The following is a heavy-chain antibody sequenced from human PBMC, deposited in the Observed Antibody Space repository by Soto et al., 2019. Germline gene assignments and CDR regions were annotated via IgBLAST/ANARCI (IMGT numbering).Heavy chain of an antibody. V-gene: IGHV3-21*01. CDR3: ARDCSSTSCYGGHFDY. D-gene: IGHD2-2*01. J-gene: IGHJ4*02. Sequence: ESGGGLVKPGGSLRLSCAASGFTFSNYGMNWVRQAPGTGLEWVSSISSSGNYMYYADSVKGRFTISRDNAKNSLYLQMNSLRAEDTAVYYCARDCSSTSCYGGHFDYWGQGALVTVSS. CDR2: ISSSGNYM. CDR1: GFTFSNYG.